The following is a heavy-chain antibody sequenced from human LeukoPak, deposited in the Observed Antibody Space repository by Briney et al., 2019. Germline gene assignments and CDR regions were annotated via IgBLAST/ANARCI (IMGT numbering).Heavy chain of an antibody. CDR3: ARPFSSGYYYWFDP. D-gene: IGHD3-22*01. J-gene: IGHJ5*02. Sequence: ASVKVSCKASGYTFTGYYMHWVRQAPGQGLEWMGWINPNSGGTNYAQKFQGRVTMTRDTSISTAYMELSRLRSDDTAVYYCARPFSSGYYYWFDPWGQGTLVTVSS. CDR1: GYTFTGYY. CDR2: INPNSGGT. V-gene: IGHV1-2*02.